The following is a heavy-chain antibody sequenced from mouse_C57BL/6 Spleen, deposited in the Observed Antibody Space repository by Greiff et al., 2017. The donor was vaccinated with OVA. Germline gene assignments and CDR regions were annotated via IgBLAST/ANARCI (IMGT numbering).Heavy chain of an antibody. CDR3: ASERLRRSGWYFDV. CDR1: GYTFTSYW. J-gene: IGHJ1*03. D-gene: IGHD2-4*01. CDR2: IDPNSGGT. Sequence: QVQLQQPGAELVKPGASVKLSCKASGYTFTSYWMHWVKQRPGRGLEWIGRIDPNSGGTKYNEKFKSKATLTVDKPSSTAYMQLSSRTSEDSAVYYCASERLRRSGWYFDVWGTGTTVTVSS. V-gene: IGHV1-72*01.